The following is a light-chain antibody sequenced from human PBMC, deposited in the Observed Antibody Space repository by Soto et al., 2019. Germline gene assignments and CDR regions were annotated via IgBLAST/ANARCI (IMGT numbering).Light chain of an antibody. CDR1: SSNIGAGYD. CDR2: GNS. Sequence: QSALTQPPSVSGAPGQRVTIACTESSSNIGAGYDVHWYQQLPGTAPKLLIYGNSNRPSGVPDRFSGSKSGTSASLAITGLQAEDEADYYCQSYDSSLSGVVFGGGTKLTVL. J-gene: IGLJ2*01. V-gene: IGLV1-40*01. CDR3: QSYDSSLSGVV.